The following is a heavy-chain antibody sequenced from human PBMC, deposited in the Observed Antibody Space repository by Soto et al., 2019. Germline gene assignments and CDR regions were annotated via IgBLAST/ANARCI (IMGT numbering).Heavy chain of an antibody. J-gene: IGHJ4*02. Sequence: SETLSLTCTVSGGSITSSSYYWCWIRQPPGKGLEWIGNIYYSGSTYYNPSLKSRVTISVDTSKNQFSLKLSSVTAADTAVYYCMLGSGWKDFDYWGQGTLVTVFS. CDR2: IYYSGST. V-gene: IGHV4-39*01. CDR1: GGSITSSSYY. D-gene: IGHD3-22*01. CDR3: MLGSGWKDFDY.